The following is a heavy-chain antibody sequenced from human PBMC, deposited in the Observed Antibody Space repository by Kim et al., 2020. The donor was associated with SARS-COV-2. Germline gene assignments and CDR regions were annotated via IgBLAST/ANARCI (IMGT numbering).Heavy chain of an antibody. CDR2: INHSGST. D-gene: IGHD3-10*01. Sequence: SETLSLTCAVYGGSFSGYYWSWIRQPPGKGLEWIGEINHSGSTNYNPSLKSRVTISVDTSKNQFSLKLSSVTAADTAVYYCARGVVFTMVRGVTDLYFQALSAPFDYWGQGTLVTVSS. CDR1: GGSFSGYY. CDR3: ARGVVFTMVRGVTDLYFQALSAPFDY. V-gene: IGHV4-34*01. J-gene: IGHJ4*02.